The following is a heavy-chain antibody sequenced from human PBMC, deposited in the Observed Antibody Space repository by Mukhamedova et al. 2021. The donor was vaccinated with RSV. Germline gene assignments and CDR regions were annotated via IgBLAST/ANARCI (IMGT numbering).Heavy chain of an antibody. CDR3: AKMRSSWYKEI. CDR2: ISGSGTST. J-gene: IGHJ3*02. V-gene: IGHV3-23*01. D-gene: IGHD6-13*01. Sequence: VSSISGSGTSTYYADSEKGRFTISRDPSKNTLYLQMNSLRVEDTPVYHCAKMRSSWYKEIWGQGAMDTVSS.